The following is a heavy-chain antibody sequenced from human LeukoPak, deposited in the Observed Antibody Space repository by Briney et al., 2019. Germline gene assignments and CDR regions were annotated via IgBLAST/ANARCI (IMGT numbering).Heavy chain of an antibody. J-gene: IGHJ4*02. CDR3: TRDGSTVDGSFEY. D-gene: IGHD4-23*01. CDR2: MNPNSGNT. Sequence: ASVKVSCKASAYTFTSYDINWVRQATGQGLEWMGWMNPNSGNTGYVQKFQGRVTMTRNTSISTAYMELSSLSSEDTAVYYCTRDGSTVDGSFEYWGQGTLVTVSS. CDR1: AYTFTSYD. V-gene: IGHV1-8*01.